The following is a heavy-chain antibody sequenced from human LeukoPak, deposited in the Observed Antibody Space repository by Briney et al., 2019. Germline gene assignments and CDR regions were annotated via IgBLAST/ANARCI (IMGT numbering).Heavy chain of an antibody. CDR3: ARLGGYSHAFDI. D-gene: IGHD3-22*01. CDR2: IYYSGST. J-gene: IGHJ3*02. V-gene: IGHV4-31*03. Sequence: SETLSLTCTVSGVSISSGGYYWSWIRQHPGKGLEWIGYIYYSGSTYYNPSPKSRVTISVDTSKNQFSLKLSSVTAADTAVYYCARLGGYSHAFDIWGQGTMVTVSS. CDR1: GVSISSGGYY.